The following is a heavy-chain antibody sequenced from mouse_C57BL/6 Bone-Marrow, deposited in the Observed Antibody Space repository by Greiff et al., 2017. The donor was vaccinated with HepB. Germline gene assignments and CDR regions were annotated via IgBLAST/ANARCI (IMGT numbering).Heavy chain of an antibody. CDR2: ISDGGSYT. V-gene: IGHV5-4*01. Sequence: EVQGVESGGGLVKPGGSLKLSCAASGFTFSSYAMSWVRQTPEKRLEWVATISDGGSYTYYPDNVKGRFTISRDNAKNNLYLQMSHLKSEDTAMYYCARDRDGYLLAYWGQGTRVTVSA. CDR3: ARDRDGYLLAY. D-gene: IGHD2-3*01. CDR1: GFTFSSYA. J-gene: IGHJ3*01.